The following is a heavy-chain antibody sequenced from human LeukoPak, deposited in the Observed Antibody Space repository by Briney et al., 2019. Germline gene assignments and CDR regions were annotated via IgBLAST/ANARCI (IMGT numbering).Heavy chain of an antibody. V-gene: IGHV3-23*01. CDR1: GFTFSSYA. CDR2: ISGSGGST. J-gene: IGHJ5*02. Sequence: PGGSLRLSCAASGFTFSSYAMSWVRQAPGKGLEWVSAISGSGGSTYYADSVKGRFTISRDNSKNTLYLQMNSLRAEDTAVYYCAKEGGIVPAALNWFDPWGQGTLVTVSS. D-gene: IGHD2-2*01. CDR3: AKEGGIVPAALNWFDP.